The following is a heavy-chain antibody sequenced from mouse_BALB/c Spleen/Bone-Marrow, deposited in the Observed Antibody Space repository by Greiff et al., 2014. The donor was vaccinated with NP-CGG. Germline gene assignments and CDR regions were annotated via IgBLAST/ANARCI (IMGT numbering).Heavy chain of an antibody. V-gene: IGHV14-3*02. CDR3: ARYYYDYYFDY. J-gene: IGHJ2*01. D-gene: IGHD1-1*01. Sequence: EVQLQQSGAELVKPGASVKLSCTASGFNIKDTYMHWVKQRPEQGLEWIGRIDPANGNTKYDPKFQGKATITADTSSNTAYLQLSSLTSEDAAVYYGARYYYDYYFDYWGQGTTLTVSS. CDR1: GFNIKDTY. CDR2: IDPANGNT.